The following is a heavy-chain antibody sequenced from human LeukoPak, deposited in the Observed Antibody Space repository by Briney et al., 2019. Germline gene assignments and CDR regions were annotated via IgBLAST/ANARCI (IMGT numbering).Heavy chain of an antibody. J-gene: IGHJ5*02. Sequence: SVKVSCKASGGTFSSYAISWVRQAPGQGLEWMGGIIPIFGTANYAQKFQGRVTITADESTSTAYMELSSLRSEDTAVYYCARDVLDYYDRSSYVTWGQGTLVTVSS. CDR2: IIPIFGTA. CDR1: GGTFSSYA. D-gene: IGHD3-22*01. CDR3: ARDVLDYYDRSSYVT. V-gene: IGHV1-69*13.